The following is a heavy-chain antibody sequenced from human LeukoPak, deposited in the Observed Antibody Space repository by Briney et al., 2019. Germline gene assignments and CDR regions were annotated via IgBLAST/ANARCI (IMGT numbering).Heavy chain of an antibody. V-gene: IGHV4-61*02. CDR2: IYTRGST. CDR3: ARQRGYCSSTSCYDPPINWFDP. Sequence: SETLSLTCTVSGGSISSGSYYWSWIRQPGGKGLEWIVRIYTRGSTNYNPSLKSRVTISVDTSKNQFSLKLSSVTAADTAVYYCARQRGYCSSTSCYDPPINWFDPWGQGTLVTVSS. D-gene: IGHD2-2*01. J-gene: IGHJ5*02. CDR1: GGSISSGSYY.